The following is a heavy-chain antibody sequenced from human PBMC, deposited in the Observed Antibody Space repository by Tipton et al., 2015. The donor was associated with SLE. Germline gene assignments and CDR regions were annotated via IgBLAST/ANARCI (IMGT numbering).Heavy chain of an antibody. CDR3: ARVKDYHLWVDP. V-gene: IGHV4-59*11. Sequence: TLSLTCTVSGGSISSHYWCWIRQHPGKGLAWIGYIYFTGRTYYNPSLKSRLTISLDTSKNQFSLKMSSVTAADTAVYYCARVKDYHLWVDPWGQGTLVTVSS. D-gene: IGHD4-11*01. CDR2: IYFTGRT. J-gene: IGHJ5*02. CDR1: GGSISSHY.